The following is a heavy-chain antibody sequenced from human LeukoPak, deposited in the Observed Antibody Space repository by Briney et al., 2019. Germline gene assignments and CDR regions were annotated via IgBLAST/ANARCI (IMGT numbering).Heavy chain of an antibody. Sequence: ASVKVSCKVSGYTLTELSMHWVRQAPGKGLEWMGGFDPEDGETIYAQKFQGRVTMTEDTSTDTAYMELSSLRSEDTAVYYSVLYCPSRYSRCYFDYWGQGTLVTVSS. CDR3: VLYCPSRYSRCYFDY. CDR2: FDPEDGET. CDR1: GYTLTELS. D-gene: IGHD2-8*02. J-gene: IGHJ4*02. V-gene: IGHV1-24*01.